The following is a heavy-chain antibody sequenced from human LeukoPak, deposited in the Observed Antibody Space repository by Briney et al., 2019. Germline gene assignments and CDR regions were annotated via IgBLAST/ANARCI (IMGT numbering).Heavy chain of an antibody. CDR3: ATIGEYRYGHRP. CDR1: GYTFTDYY. Sequence: ASVKVSCKVSGYTFTDYYMHWLQQAPGKGLEWMGLVDPEDGETIYAEKFQGRVTITADTSTDTAYMELSSLRSEDTAVYYCATIGEYRYGHRPWGQGTLVTVSS. D-gene: IGHD5-18*01. V-gene: IGHV1-69-2*01. J-gene: IGHJ5*02. CDR2: VDPEDGET.